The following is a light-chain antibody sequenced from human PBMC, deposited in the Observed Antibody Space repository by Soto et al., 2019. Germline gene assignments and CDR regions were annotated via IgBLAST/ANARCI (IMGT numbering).Light chain of an antibody. CDR3: QSYDSSLSGSKV. V-gene: IGLV1-40*01. J-gene: IGLJ3*02. Sequence: QLVLTQPPSVSGAPGQRVTISCTGGSSNIGAGHNVHRYQQLPGTAPKILIYGNSYRPSGVPDRFSGSKSGTSASLAITGLQAEDEADYYCQSYDSSLSGSKVFGDGTKLTVL. CDR2: GNS. CDR1: SSNIGAGHN.